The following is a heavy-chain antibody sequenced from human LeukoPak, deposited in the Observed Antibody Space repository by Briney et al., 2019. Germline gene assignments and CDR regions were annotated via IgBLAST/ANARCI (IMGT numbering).Heavy chain of an antibody. J-gene: IGHJ4*02. V-gene: IGHV4-38-2*01. CDR2: IYHSGST. CDR1: GYSISSGYY. D-gene: IGHD6-19*01. Sequence: PSETLSLTCAVSGYSISSGYYWGWIRQPPGKGLEWIGSIYHSGSTYYNPSLRSRVTISVDTSNNQFSLKLSSVTASDTALYYCARHGEYSSGSPNFDYWGQGTLVTVSS. CDR3: ARHGEYSSGSPNFDY.